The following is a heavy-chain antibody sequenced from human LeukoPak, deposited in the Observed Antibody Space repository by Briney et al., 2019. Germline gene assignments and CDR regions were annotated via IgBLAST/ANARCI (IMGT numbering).Heavy chain of an antibody. CDR1: GGSISSSY. CDR2: INHSGST. Sequence: PSETLSLTCTVSGGSISSSYWSWIRQPPGKGLEWIGEINHSGSTNYNPSLKSRVTISVDTSKNQFSLKLSSVTAADTAVYYCARGSSGPLDYWGQGTLVTVSS. J-gene: IGHJ4*02. CDR3: ARGSSGPLDY. V-gene: IGHV4-34*01. D-gene: IGHD6-25*01.